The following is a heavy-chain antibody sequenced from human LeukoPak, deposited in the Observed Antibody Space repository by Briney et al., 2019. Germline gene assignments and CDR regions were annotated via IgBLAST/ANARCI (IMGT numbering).Heavy chain of an antibody. CDR3: ARLREESPDYDFWSGYYLPALDYYYYYMDV. V-gene: IGHV1-8*03. Sequence: ASVKVSCKASGYTFTSYDINWVRQATGQGLEWMGWMNPNSGNTGYAQKFQGRVTITRNTSISTAYMELSSLRSEDTAVYYCARLREESPDYDFWSGYYLPALDYYYYYMDVWGKGTTVTVSS. J-gene: IGHJ6*03. CDR1: GYTFTSYD. CDR2: MNPNSGNT. D-gene: IGHD3-3*01.